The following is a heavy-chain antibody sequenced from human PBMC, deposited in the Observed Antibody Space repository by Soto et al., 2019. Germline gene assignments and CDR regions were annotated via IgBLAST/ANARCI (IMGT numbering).Heavy chain of an antibody. CDR2: ISPNSGGT. CDR3: ARDSTTGNNWFDP. V-gene: IGHV1-18*01. Sequence: ASVKVSCKASGYTFTSYGISLVRQAPGQGLEWMGWISPNSGGTNYAQKLQGWVTMTRDTSTSTAYMELSRLRSDDTAVYYCARDSTTGNNWFDPWGQGTLVTVSS. J-gene: IGHJ5*02. CDR1: GYTFTSYG. D-gene: IGHD2-2*01.